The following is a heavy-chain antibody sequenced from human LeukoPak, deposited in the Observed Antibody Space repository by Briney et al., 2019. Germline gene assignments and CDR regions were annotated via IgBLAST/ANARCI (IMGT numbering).Heavy chain of an antibody. CDR3: AKDGSIAAGYFDY. Sequence: GGSLTLTCAASGFTFSSYGMHWVRQAPGKGLEWVAVISYDGSNKYYAASVKGRFTISRDNSKNTLYLQMNSLTAEDTAVYYCAKDGSIAAGYFDYWGQGTLVTVSS. CDR1: GFTFSSYG. J-gene: IGHJ4*02. D-gene: IGHD6-13*01. V-gene: IGHV3-30*18. CDR2: ISYDGSNK.